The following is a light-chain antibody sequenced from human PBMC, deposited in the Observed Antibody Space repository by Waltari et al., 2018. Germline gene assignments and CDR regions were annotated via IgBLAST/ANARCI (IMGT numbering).Light chain of an antibody. CDR2: EVN. J-gene: IGLJ1*01. CDR3: CSYAGSSSYV. Sequence: QSALTQPASVSGSPGQSITISCTGTMSDVGSYSLVSWYQQNPGKAPKVMIYEVNKRPSGVSSRFSGSKSGNTASLTISGLQAEDEADYYCCSYAGSSSYVFGIGTKVTVL. CDR1: MSDVGSYSL. V-gene: IGLV2-23*02.